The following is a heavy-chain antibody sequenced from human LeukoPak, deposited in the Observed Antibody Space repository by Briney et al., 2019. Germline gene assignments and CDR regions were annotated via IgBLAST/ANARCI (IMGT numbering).Heavy chain of an antibody. D-gene: IGHD3-10*01. CDR3: ARASGLWFGELSRGKGAFDI. V-gene: IGHV4-34*01. CDR2: INHSGST. Sequence: GSLRLSCAASGFTVSSNYMSWIRQPPGKGLEWIGEINHSGSTNYNPSLKSRVTISVDTSKNQFSLKLSSVTAADTAVYYCARASGLWFGELSRGKGAFDIWGQGTMVAVSS. CDR1: GFTVSSNY. J-gene: IGHJ3*02.